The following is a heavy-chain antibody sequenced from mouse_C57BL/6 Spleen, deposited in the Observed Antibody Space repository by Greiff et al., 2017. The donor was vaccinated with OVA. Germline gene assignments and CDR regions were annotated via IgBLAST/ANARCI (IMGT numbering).Heavy chain of an antibody. CDR1: GFNIKNTY. J-gene: IGHJ2*01. D-gene: IGHD1-1*01. CDR2: IDPANGNT. Sequence: EVQLQQSVAELVRPGASVKLSCTASGFNIKNTYMHWVKQRPEQGLEWIGRIDPANGNTKYAPKFQGKATLTADTSSNTAYLQLNSLTSEDTAIYYGARASPHCYGSPYYFDYWGQGTTLTVSS. V-gene: IGHV14-3*01. CDR3: ARASPHCYGSPYYFDY.